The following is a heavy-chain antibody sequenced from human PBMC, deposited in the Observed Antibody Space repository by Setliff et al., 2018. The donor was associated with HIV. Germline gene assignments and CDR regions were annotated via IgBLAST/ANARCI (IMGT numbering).Heavy chain of an antibody. CDR2: IWYDGSNK. D-gene: IGHD6-19*01. J-gene: IGHJ3*02. V-gene: IGHV3-33*08. CDR1: GFTFSSYW. CDR3: VRDKWLVPDTFDI. Sequence: HPGGSLRLSCAASGFTFSSYWMSWVRQAPGKGLEWVAVIWYDGSNKYYADSVKGRFTISRDNSKNTLYLQMNSLRAEDMALYYCVRDKWLVPDTFDIWGQGTMVTVSS.